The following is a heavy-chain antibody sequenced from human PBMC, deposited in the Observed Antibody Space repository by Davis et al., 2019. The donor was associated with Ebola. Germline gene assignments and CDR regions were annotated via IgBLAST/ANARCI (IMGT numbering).Heavy chain of an antibody. D-gene: IGHD5-18*01. CDR2: VRPYNGNT. J-gene: IGHJ4*02. CDR1: GYTFLHFG. Sequence: ASVKVSCKASGYTFLHFGINWVRQAPGQGLEWMGWVRPYNGNTNYAQKLQGRVTMTTDTSTGTANMELTSLISDDTAVYYCARDPGIQLWLHYFDYWGQGTLVTVSS. CDR3: ARDPGIQLWLHYFDY. V-gene: IGHV1-18*04.